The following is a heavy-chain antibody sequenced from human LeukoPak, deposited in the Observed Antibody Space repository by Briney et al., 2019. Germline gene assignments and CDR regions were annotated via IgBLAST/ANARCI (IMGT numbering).Heavy chain of an antibody. CDR1: GFTFSSYS. V-gene: IGHV3-48*04. J-gene: IGHJ4*02. CDR2: ISSSSTI. Sequence: GGSLRLSCAASGFTFSSYSMNWVRQAPGKGLEWVSYISSSSTIYYADSVKGRFTISRDNAKNSLFLQMNSLRAEDTAVYYCAREDVAGPYFDYWGQGTLVTVSS. D-gene: IGHD6-19*01. CDR3: AREDVAGPYFDY.